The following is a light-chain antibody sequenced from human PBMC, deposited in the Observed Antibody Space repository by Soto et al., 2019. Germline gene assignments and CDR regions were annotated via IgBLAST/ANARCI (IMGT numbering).Light chain of an antibody. CDR2: GAS. V-gene: IGKV3-20*01. Sequence: EIVLTQSPGILSLSPGERATLSCRSSQSVSNDFLAWYQQKPGQAPRLLIYGASTRATDVPDRFSGSGSGADFTISISRLEHEDFAVYYCQQYGSSPPRTFGQGTKVE. CDR3: QQYGSSPPRT. CDR1: QSVSNDF. J-gene: IGKJ1*01.